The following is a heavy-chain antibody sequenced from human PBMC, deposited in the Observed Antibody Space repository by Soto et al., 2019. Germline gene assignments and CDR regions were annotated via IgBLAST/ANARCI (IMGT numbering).Heavy chain of an antibody. J-gene: IGHJ3*02. Sequence: SETLSLTCTVSGGSISSSSYYWGWIRQPPGKGLEWIGRIYYSGSTYYNPSLKSRVTISVDTSKNQFSLKLSSVTAADTAVYYCARGWEHDAFDIWGQGTMVTVSS. V-gene: IGHV4-39*01. CDR3: ARGWEHDAFDI. CDR2: IYYSGST. D-gene: IGHD1-26*01. CDR1: GGSISSSSYY.